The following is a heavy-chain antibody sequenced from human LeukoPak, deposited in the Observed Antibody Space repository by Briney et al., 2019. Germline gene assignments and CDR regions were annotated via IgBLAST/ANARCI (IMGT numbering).Heavy chain of an antibody. D-gene: IGHD3-3*01. CDR2: ISGSGGST. Sequence: GGSLRPSCAASGFTFTSYAMSWVRQAPGKGLEWVSAISGSGGSTYYADSVKGRFTISRDNSKNTLYLQMNSLRAEDTAVYYCXKDKGVVIMSYYYYYMXXWGKXTTXT. J-gene: IGHJ6*03. CDR1: GFTFTSYA. CDR3: XKDKGVVIMSYYYYYMXX. V-gene: IGHV3-23*01.